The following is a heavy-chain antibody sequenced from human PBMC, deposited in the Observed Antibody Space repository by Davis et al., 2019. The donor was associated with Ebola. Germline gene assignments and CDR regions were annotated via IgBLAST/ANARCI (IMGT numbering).Heavy chain of an antibody. Sequence: PGGSLRLSCAASGFTFSSYGMHWVRQAPGKGLEWVAFIPFDGSNKYYADSVKGRFTISRDNSKNTLYLQMISLRAEDTAVYYCAKAGSTRSHNWFDPWGQGTPVTVSS. CDR3: AKAGSTRSHNWFDP. D-gene: IGHD2-2*01. J-gene: IGHJ5*02. V-gene: IGHV3-30*02. CDR2: IPFDGSNK. CDR1: GFTFSSYG.